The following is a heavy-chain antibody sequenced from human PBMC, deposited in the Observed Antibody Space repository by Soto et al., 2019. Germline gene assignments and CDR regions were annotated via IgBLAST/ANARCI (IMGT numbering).Heavy chain of an antibody. Sequence: GGSLRLSCVASGFTFSNYAMNWVRQAPGKGLEWVAVISYDGSNKYYADSVKGRITISRDNSRNTLYLQMNNLRAEDTAMYYCARDLGNNYGSFAYWGQGPLVTVSS. CDR2: ISYDGSNK. D-gene: IGHD4-17*01. J-gene: IGHJ4*02. CDR3: ARDLGNNYGSFAY. CDR1: GFTFSNYA. V-gene: IGHV3-30-3*01.